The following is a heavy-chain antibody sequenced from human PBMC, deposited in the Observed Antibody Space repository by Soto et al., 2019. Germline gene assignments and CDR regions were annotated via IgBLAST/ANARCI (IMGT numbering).Heavy chain of an antibody. CDR2: MNPNSGNT. CDR3: ARGGKTGITIFGVVIIRGNWFDP. V-gene: IGHV1-8*01. D-gene: IGHD3-3*01. J-gene: IGHJ5*02. Sequence: ASVKVSCKASGYTFTNYDINWVRQATGQGLEWMGWMNPNSGNTGYAQKFQGRVTMTRNTSISTAYMELSSLRSEDTAVYYCARGGKTGITIFGVVIIRGNWFDPWGQGTLVTVSS. CDR1: GYTFTNYD.